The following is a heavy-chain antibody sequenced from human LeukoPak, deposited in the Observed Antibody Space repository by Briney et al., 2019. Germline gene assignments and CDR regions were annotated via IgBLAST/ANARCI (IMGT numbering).Heavy chain of an antibody. J-gene: IGHJ6*02. CDR1: GDSVSSNSAA. D-gene: IGHD5-12*01. CDR2: TYYRSKWYN. V-gene: IGHV6-1*01. Sequence: SQTLSLTSAISGDSVSSNSAAWNWIRQSPSRGLEWLGRTYYRSKWYNDYAVSVKSRITINPDTSKNQFSLQLNSVTPEDTAVYYCARAGGGYDNYYYYGMDVWGQGTTVTVSS. CDR3: ARAGGGYDNYYYYGMDV.